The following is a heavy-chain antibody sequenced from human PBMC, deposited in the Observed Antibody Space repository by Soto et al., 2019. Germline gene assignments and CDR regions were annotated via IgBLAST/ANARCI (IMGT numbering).Heavy chain of an antibody. Sequence: PGGSLRLSCAASGFTFSSYAMSWVRQAPGKGLEWVSAISGSGGSTYYADSVKGRFTISRDNSKNTLYLQMNSLRAEDTAVYYCAKDPLVGATSSYYYYYGMDVWGQGTTVTVSS. J-gene: IGHJ6*02. D-gene: IGHD1-26*01. CDR3: AKDPLVGATSSYYYYYGMDV. CDR1: GFTFSSYA. V-gene: IGHV3-23*01. CDR2: ISGSGGST.